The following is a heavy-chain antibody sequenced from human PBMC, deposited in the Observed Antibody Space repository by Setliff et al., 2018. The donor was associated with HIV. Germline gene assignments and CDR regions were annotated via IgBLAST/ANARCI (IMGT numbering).Heavy chain of an antibody. D-gene: IGHD6-13*01. CDR3: ARGGYSSSWWNYGMDV. V-gene: IGHV1-8*02. Sequence: ASVKVSCKASGYTFTSYDINWVRQATGQGLEWMGWMNPNSGNTGYAQKFQGRVTMTRNTSISTVYMELNSLTSEDTAVYYCARGGYSSSWWNYGMDVWGQGTTVTVSS. J-gene: IGHJ6*02. CDR2: MNPNSGNT. CDR1: GYTFTSYD.